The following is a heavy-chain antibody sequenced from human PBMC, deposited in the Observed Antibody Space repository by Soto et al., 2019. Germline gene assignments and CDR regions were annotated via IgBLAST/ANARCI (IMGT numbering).Heavy chain of an antibody. CDR3: AKGPGYCSSTSCPPDY. CDR1: GFTFSSYA. CDR2: ISGSGGST. D-gene: IGHD2-2*01. Sequence: EVHLLESGGGLVQPGGSLRLSCAASGFTFSSYAMTWVRQAPGKGLEWVSAISGSGGSTYYADSVKGRFTISRDNSKTTLYLQMNSLRAEDTAVYYCAKGPGYCSSTSCPPDYWGQGTLVTVSS. J-gene: IGHJ4*02. V-gene: IGHV3-23*01.